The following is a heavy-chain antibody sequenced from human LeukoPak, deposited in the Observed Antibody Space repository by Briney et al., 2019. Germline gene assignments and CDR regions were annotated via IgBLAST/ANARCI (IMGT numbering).Heavy chain of an antibody. J-gene: IGHJ4*02. CDR1: GGTFGSYA. D-gene: IGHD3-22*01. CDR3: ARVRYYDSSGYFDY. Sequence: SSVKVSCKASGGTFGSYAISWVRQAPGQGLEWMGGIIPIFGTANYAQKFQGRVTITADESTSTAYMELSSLRSEDTAVYYCARVRYYDSSGYFDYWGQGTLVTVSS. V-gene: IGHV1-69*01. CDR2: IIPIFGTA.